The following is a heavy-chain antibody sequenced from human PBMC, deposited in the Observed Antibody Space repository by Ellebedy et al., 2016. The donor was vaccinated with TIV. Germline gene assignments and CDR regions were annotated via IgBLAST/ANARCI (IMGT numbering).Heavy chain of an antibody. D-gene: IGHD3-10*01. Sequence: GESLKISCAASGFTFGSYGMHWVRQAPGKGLEWVAVIWYDGSNKYYADSVKGRFTISRDNSKNTLYLQMNSLRAEDTAVYYCAREPMVRGVIRRGYAMDVWGQGTTVTVSS. CDR1: GFTFGSYG. V-gene: IGHV3-33*01. J-gene: IGHJ6*02. CDR2: IWYDGSNK. CDR3: AREPMVRGVIRRGYAMDV.